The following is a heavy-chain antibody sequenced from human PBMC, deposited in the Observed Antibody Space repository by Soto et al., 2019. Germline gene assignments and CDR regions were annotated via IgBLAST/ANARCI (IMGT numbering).Heavy chain of an antibody. CDR2: INSYNGNT. D-gene: IGHD6-13*01. CDR1: GYTFTSYG. V-gene: IGHV1-18*01. CDR3: ARATSSSDKLGY. J-gene: IGHJ4*02. Sequence: QVPLVQSGAEVKKPGAAVKVSCQASGYTFTSYGISWVRQAPGQGLEWMGWINSYNGNTNYAQKLQGRVTMTTDTSTSTAYMELRSLRSDDTAMYYCARATSSSDKLGYWGQGTLVTVSS.